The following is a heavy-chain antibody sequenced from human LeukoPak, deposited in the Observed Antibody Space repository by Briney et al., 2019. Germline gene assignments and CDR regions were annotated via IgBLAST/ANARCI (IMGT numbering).Heavy chain of an antibody. CDR2: ISAYNGNT. Sequence: ASVKISCKACGYTFPSYGISWVRQGPGQGLEWMGWISAYNGNTNYAQKLQGRVTMTTDTSTSTAYMELRSLRSDDTAVYYCARGVGLGVVIIHFDYWGQGTLVTVSS. CDR3: ARGVGLGVVIIHFDY. CDR1: GYTFPSYG. V-gene: IGHV1-18*01. J-gene: IGHJ4*02. D-gene: IGHD3-3*01.